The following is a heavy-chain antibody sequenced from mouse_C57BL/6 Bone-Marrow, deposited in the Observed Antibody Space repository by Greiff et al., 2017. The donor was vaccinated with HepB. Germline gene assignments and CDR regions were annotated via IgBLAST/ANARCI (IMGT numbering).Heavy chain of an antibody. CDR1: GYSITSGYY. V-gene: IGHV3-6*01. D-gene: IGHD2-3*01. CDR3: AREGWGLAMDY. Sequence: EVKLQESGPGLVKPSQSLSLTCSVTGYSITSGYYWNWIRQFPGNKLEWMGYISYDGSNNYNPSLKNRISITRDTSKNQFFLKLNSVTTEDTATYYCAREGWGLAMDYWGQGTSVTVSS. CDR2: ISYDGSN. J-gene: IGHJ4*01.